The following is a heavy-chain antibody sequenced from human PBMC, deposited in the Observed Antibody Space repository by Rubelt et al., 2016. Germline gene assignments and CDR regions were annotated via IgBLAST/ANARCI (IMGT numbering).Heavy chain of an antibody. CDR2: IWSDGSNK. CDR3: ARDNLGYGESKWFEP. Sequence: VRQAPGKGLEWVAVIWSDGSNKYYVDSVKGRFTISRDNSKNRLFLQMNSLRAEDTAVYYCARDNLGYGESKWFEPWGQGALVTVSS. D-gene: IGHD4/OR15-4a*01. J-gene: IGHJ5*02. V-gene: IGHV3-33*01.